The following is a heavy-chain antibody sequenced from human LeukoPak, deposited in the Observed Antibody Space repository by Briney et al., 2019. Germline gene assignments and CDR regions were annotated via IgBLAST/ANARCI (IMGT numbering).Heavy chain of an antibody. D-gene: IGHD1-26*01. J-gene: IGHJ3*02. Sequence: KPSGTLSLTCAVSGGSISSGGYYWSWIRQPPGKGLEWIGYIYHSGSTYYNPSLKSRVTISVDRSKNQFSLKLSSVTAADTAVYYCARGSGVAATDAFDIWGQGTMVTVSS. V-gene: IGHV4-30-2*01. CDR2: IYHSGST. CDR3: ARGSGVAATDAFDI. CDR1: GGSISSGGYY.